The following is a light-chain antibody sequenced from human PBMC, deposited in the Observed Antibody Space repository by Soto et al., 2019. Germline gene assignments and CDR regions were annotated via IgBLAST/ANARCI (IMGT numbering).Light chain of an antibody. V-gene: IGLV2-14*03. CDR1: SRDVGGYNY. CDR2: DVN. J-gene: IGLJ1*01. CDR3: SSYTSSTTYV. Sequence: QSVLTQPASVSGSPGQSITISCTGTSRDVGGYNYVSWYQQHPGKAPKLMIYDVNNRHAGISNRFSGSKSGHTASLTISGLQAEDEADYYCSSYTSSTTYVFGTGTKLTVL.